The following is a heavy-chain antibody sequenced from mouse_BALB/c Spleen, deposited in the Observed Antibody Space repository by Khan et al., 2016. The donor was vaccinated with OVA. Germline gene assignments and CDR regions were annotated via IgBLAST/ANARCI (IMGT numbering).Heavy chain of an antibody. CDR1: GYTFSSYW. J-gene: IGHJ4*01. Sequence: QVQLQQSGAELMKPGASVKISCKATGYTFSSYWIEWVKQRPGHGLEWIAEILPGRGNSNYNEKFKGKATFTADTSSNIAYMQLNSLTSEDSAVYYCAGGAGTTYGMDYWGQGTSVTVSS. D-gene: IGHD4-1*01. V-gene: IGHV1-9*01. CDR2: ILPGRGNS. CDR3: AGGAGTTYGMDY.